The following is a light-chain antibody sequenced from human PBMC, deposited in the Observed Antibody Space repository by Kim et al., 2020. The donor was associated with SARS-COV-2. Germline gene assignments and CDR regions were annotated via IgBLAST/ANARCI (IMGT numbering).Light chain of an antibody. J-gene: IGLJ3*02. CDR3: TSRDSSGDHRVV. CDR1: SLTSYY. CDR2: AKN. Sequence: SSELTQDPAVSVALGQTVRITCQGDSLTSYYASWYQQRPGQAPVLVIYAKNNRPSGIPDRFSGSSAGNTASLTITGAQAEDEAVYYCTSRDSSGDHRVVFGGGTQLTVL. V-gene: IGLV3-19*01.